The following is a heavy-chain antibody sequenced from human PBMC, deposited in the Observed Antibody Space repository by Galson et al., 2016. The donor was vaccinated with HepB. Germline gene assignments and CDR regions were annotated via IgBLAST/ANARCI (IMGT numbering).Heavy chain of an antibody. CDR2: IKSKTDGGTT. CDR1: GFTFNKAW. Sequence: SLRLSCAASGFTFNKAWMNWVRQAPGKGLEWVGRIKSKTDGGTTDYAAPVKGRFTISRDDSKNTLYLQVNSLKSEDTAVYYCTTDVRDAGMAVSDDAFDRWGQGTMVTVAS. CDR3: TTDVRDAGMAVSDDAFDR. J-gene: IGHJ3*01. D-gene: IGHD6-19*01. V-gene: IGHV3-15*07.